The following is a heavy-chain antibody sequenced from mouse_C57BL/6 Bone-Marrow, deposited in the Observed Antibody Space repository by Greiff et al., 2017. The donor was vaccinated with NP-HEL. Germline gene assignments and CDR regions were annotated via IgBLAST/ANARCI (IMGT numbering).Heavy chain of an antibody. V-gene: IGHV5-9-1*02. Sequence: DVHLVESGEGLVKPGGSLKLSCAASGFTFSSYAMSWVRQTPEKRLEWVAYISSGGDYIYYADTVKGRFTISRDNARNTLYLQMSSLKSEDTAMYYCTRGGYWYFDVWGTGTTVTVSS. J-gene: IGHJ1*03. CDR1: GFTFSSYA. CDR3: TRGGYWYFDV. CDR2: ISSGGDYI.